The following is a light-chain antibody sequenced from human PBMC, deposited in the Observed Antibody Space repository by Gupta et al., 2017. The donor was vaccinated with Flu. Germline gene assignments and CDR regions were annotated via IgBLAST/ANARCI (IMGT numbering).Light chain of an antibody. V-gene: IGKV2-30*01. CDR2: RVS. CDR3: MQGTHWPWT. J-gene: IGKJ1*01. Sequence: DVVVTQSPLSLSVTLGQPVSISCRSSQALVYCDGSTNLNWFHQRPGQSPRRLIYRVSNRHSGVPDRFSGSGSGTDFTLKISRVEAEDVGIYYCMQGTHWPWTFGQGTKVEIK. CDR1: QALVYCDGSTN.